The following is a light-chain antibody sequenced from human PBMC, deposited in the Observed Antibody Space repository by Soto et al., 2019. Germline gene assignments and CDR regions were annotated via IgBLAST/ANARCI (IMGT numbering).Light chain of an antibody. CDR3: HQYAYAPWT. J-gene: IGKJ1*01. CDR1: QSISSY. V-gene: IGKV1-39*01. CDR2: NAS. Sequence: DIQMTHSPSSLSASVGDRVTITCRASQSISSYLNWYQQKPGKAPKLLIYNASNGASGIPDRFSGSGSGTDFTLTISRLEPEDFAVYYCHQYAYAPWTFGQGTKVDIK.